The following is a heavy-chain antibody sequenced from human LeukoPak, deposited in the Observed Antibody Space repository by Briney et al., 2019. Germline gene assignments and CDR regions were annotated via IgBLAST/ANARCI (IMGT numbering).Heavy chain of an antibody. V-gene: IGHV4-4*02. J-gene: IGHJ5*02. CDR1: GFTFSSYEM. CDR2: IYHSGST. CDR3: ARASGVYWFDP. Sequence: PGGSLRLSCAASGFTFSSYEMNWVRQAPGKGLEWIGEIYHSGSTNYNPSLKSRVTISVDKSKNQFSLKLSSVTAADTAVYYCARASGVYWFDPWGQGTLVTVSS. D-gene: IGHD3-10*01.